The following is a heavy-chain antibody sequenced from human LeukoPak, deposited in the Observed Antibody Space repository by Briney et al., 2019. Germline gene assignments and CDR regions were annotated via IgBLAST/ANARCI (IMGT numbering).Heavy chain of an antibody. CDR1: GFTFSSYS. CDR3: AKDLGVITFGGVIVAEGAYFDY. V-gene: IGHV3-21*04. CDR2: ISSSSSYI. J-gene: IGHJ4*02. Sequence: GGSLRLSCAASGFTFSSYSMNWVRQAPGKGLEWVSSISSSSSYIYYADSVKGRFTISRDNSKNTLYLQMNSLRAEDTAVYYCAKDLGVITFGGVIVAEGAYFDYWGQGTLVTVSS. D-gene: IGHD3-16*02.